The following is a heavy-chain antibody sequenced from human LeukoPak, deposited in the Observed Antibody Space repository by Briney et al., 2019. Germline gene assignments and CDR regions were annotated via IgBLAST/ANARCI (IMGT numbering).Heavy chain of an antibody. CDR2: IYTSGST. CDR3: ARLAWGRLDY. Sequence: MPSETLSLTCTVSGGSISSGSYYWSWIRQPAGKGLEWIGRIYTSGSTNYNPSLKSRVTISVDTSKNQFSLKLSSVTAADTAVYYCARLAWGRLDYWGQGTLVTVSS. D-gene: IGHD7-27*01. V-gene: IGHV4-61*02. CDR1: GGSISSGSYY. J-gene: IGHJ4*02.